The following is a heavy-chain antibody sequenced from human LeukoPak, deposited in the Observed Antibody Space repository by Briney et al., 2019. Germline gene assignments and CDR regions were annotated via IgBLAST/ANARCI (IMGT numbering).Heavy chain of an antibody. CDR1: GGSFSGYY. Sequence: PSETLSLTCAVYGGSFSGYYWSWIRQPPGKGLEWIGEINHSGSTNYNPSLKGRVTISVDTSKNQFSLKLSSVTAADTAVYYCARGVVPDGVVPAASYGTDVWGQGTTVTVSS. CDR2: INHSGST. CDR3: ARGVVPDGVVPAASYGTDV. V-gene: IGHV4-34*01. J-gene: IGHJ6*02. D-gene: IGHD2-2*01.